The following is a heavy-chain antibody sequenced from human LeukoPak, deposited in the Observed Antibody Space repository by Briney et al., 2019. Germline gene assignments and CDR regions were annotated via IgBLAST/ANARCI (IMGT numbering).Heavy chain of an antibody. CDR2: IYYSGST. CDR1: GGSISSSSYY. D-gene: IGHD2-2*01. Sequence: PSETLSLTCTVSGGSISSSSYYWGWIRPPPGKGLEWIGSIYYSGSTYYNPSLKSRVTISVDTSNNQFSLKLSSVTAADTAVYYCARRNIVVVPAAPFRDYWGQGTLVTVSS. J-gene: IGHJ4*02. CDR3: ARRNIVVVPAAPFRDY. V-gene: IGHV4-39*01.